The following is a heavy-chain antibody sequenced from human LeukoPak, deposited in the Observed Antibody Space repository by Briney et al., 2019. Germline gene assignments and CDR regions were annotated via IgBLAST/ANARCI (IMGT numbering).Heavy chain of an antibody. Sequence: GGSLRLSCAASGFTFSSYGMHWVRQAPGKGLEWVAVISYDGSTKYYADSVKGRLTISRDNSKNTLYLQMNSLRAEDTAVYYCAKSGSYYYDSSGYSDYWGQGTLVTVSS. CDR1: GFTFSSYG. J-gene: IGHJ4*02. CDR3: AKSGSYYYDSSGYSDY. V-gene: IGHV3-30*18. CDR2: ISYDGSTK. D-gene: IGHD3-22*01.